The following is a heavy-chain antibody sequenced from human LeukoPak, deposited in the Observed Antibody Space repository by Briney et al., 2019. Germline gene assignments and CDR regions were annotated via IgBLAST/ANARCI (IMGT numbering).Heavy chain of an antibody. Sequence: SVKVSCKASGGTFSSYAISWVRLAPGQGLEWMGGIIPIFGTANYAQKFQGRVTITADESTSTAYMELSSLRSEDTAVYYCARAPIVVVPAAISDYYYYMDVWGKGTTVTVSS. D-gene: IGHD2-2*02. CDR3: ARAPIVVVPAAISDYYYYMDV. V-gene: IGHV1-69*01. CDR1: GGTFSSYA. CDR2: IIPIFGTA. J-gene: IGHJ6*03.